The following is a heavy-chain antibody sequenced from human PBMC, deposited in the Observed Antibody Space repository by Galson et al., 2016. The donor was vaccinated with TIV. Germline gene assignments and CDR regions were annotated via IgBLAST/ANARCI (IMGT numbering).Heavy chain of an antibody. D-gene: IGHD1-14*01. J-gene: IGHJ4*02. V-gene: IGHV3-7*04. Sequence: SLRLSCAASGFAFSNYWMSWVRQAPGKGLEWVANIKDDGSDNNYVDSVWGRFTISRDNAKNSLFLQINSLRVEDTAVYYCAMEIPGGTTDLDCWGQGTLVTVSS. CDR1: GFAFSNYW. CDR2: IKDDGSDN. CDR3: AMEIPGGTTDLDC.